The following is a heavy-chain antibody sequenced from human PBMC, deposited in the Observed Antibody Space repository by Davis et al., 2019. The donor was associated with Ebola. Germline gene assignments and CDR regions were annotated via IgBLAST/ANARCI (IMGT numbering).Heavy chain of an antibody. CDR1: GFTFSRYW. D-gene: IGHD2-15*01. CDR3: ARELEGIST. V-gene: IGHV3-7*03. J-gene: IGHJ4*02. CDR2: IKQDGSEK. Sequence: GESLKISCAASGFTFSRYWMSWVRQAPGKGLEWVANIKQDGSEKYYVDSVKGRFTISRDNAKNSLYLQMNSLRAEDTAVYYCARELEGISTWGQGTLVTVSS.